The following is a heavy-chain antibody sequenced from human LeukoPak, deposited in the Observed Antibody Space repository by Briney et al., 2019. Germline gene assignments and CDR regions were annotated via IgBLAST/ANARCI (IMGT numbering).Heavy chain of an antibody. Sequence: GGSLRLSCVASKFTFSTYSMSWVRQAPGKGLEWVSSVSSSGYIYYADSVKGRFTISRDNAKNSLYLQMNSLRAEDTAVYYCARSGGRWGQGTLVTVSS. D-gene: IGHD6-19*01. CDR2: VSSSGYI. CDR3: ARSGGR. V-gene: IGHV3-21*01. J-gene: IGHJ4*02. CDR1: KFTFSTYS.